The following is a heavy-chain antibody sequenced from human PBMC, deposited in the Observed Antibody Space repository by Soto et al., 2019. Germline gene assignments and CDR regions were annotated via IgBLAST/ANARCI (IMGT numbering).Heavy chain of an antibody. Sequence: PGESLKISCKSSGYSFTTYWIGWVRQMPGKGLEWMGMIYPGDSNTRYSPSLQGQVTLSVDKSINTAYLQWSSLKASDTAMYYCARSNLYSSSWYYYYYGMDVWGQGTTVTVPS. CDR3: ARSNLYSSSWYYYYYGMDV. CDR2: IYPGDSNT. D-gene: IGHD6-13*01. V-gene: IGHV5-51*01. CDR1: GYSFTTYW. J-gene: IGHJ6*02.